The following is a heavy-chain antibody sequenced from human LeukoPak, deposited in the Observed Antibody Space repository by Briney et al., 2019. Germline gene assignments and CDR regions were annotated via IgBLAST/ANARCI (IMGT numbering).Heavy chain of an antibody. CDR3: ARDPSALATIFGFDI. V-gene: IGHV1-46*01. CDR2: INPSGGST. D-gene: IGHD3-3*01. CDR1: GYTFISYY. Sequence: ASVKVSCKASGYTFISYYMHWVRQAPGQGLEWMGLINPSGGSTSYAQKFQGRVTMTRDTSTSTVYMELSSLRSEDTAVYYCARDPSALATIFGFDIWGQGTMVTVSS. J-gene: IGHJ3*02.